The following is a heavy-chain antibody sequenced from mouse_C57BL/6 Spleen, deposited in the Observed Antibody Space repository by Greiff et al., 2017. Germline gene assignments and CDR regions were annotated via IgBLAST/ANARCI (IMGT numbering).Heavy chain of an antibody. CDR3: ARWGDYDGWYFDV. V-gene: IGHV1-64*01. D-gene: IGHD2-4*01. CDR2: IHPTSGRT. Sequence: QVQLQQPGAELVKPGASVKLSCKASGYTFTSYWMHWVKQRPGQGLEWIGMIHPTSGRTNYNEKFKSKATMTVDKSSSTAYMQLSSLTSEDSAVYYCARWGDYDGWYFDVWGTGTTVTVSS. J-gene: IGHJ1*03. CDR1: GYTFTSYW.